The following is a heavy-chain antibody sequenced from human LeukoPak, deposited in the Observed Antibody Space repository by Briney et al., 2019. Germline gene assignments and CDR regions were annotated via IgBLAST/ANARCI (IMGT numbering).Heavy chain of an antibody. Sequence: GGSLRLSCAASGFIFSGYPMSWVRQAPGKGLEWVSAISGTAENTYYADSVKGRFSISRDNSRNTVHLQMNSLRPEDTAVYYCANQRGGFWGQGTLVTVSS. J-gene: IGHJ4*02. CDR2: ISGTAENT. D-gene: IGHD3-10*01. V-gene: IGHV3-23*01. CDR1: GFIFSGYP. CDR3: ANQRGGF.